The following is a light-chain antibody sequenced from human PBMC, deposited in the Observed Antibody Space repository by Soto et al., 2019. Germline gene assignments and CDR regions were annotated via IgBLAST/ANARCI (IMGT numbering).Light chain of an antibody. CDR2: GAS. CDR1: QSVSNNY. Sequence: EIVFTQSPGTLSLSPGERATLSCRASQSVSNNYLAWYQQKPGQAPRLLIYGASNRATGIPDRLSGSGSGTDFTLTISRLEPEDVAVYYCQQYGSLVTFGQGTKVDIK. J-gene: IGKJ1*01. V-gene: IGKV3-20*01. CDR3: QQYGSLVT.